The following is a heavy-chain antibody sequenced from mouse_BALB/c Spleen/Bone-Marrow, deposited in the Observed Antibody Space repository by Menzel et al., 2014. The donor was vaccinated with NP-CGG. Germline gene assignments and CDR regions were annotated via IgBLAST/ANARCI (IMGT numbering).Heavy chain of an antibody. Sequence: VQLQQSGPELVKPGASVKMSCKASGYTFTSYVMHWVKQRPGQGLEWIGYINPYNDGTKYNEKFKGKATLTSDKSSSTAHMELSSLTSEDSAVYYCARGGYYGYYAMDYWGQGTSVTVSS. CDR2: INPYNDGT. CDR3: ARGGYYGYYAMDY. J-gene: IGHJ4*01. D-gene: IGHD1-2*01. V-gene: IGHV1-14*01. CDR1: GYTFTSYV.